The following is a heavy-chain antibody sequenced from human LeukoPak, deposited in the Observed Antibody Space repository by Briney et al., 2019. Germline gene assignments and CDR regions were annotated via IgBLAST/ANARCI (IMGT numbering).Heavy chain of an antibody. D-gene: IGHD5-18*01. CDR3: ARHGTAMVGYYYYYMDV. J-gene: IGHJ6*03. Sequence: SETLSLTCAVSGYSISSGYYWGWIRQPPGKGLEWIGSIYHSGSTYYNPSLKSRVTTSVDTSKNQFSLKLSSVTAADTAVYYCARHGTAMVGYYYYYMDVWGKGTTVTVSS. CDR1: GYSISSGYY. CDR2: IYHSGST. V-gene: IGHV4-38-2*01.